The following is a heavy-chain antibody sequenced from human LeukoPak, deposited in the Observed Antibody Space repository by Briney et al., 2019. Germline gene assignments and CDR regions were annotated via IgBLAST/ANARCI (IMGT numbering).Heavy chain of an antibody. V-gene: IGHV3-23*01. CDR2: ISGSGGST. CDR1: GFFFNSYW. J-gene: IGHJ4*02. Sequence: GGSLRLSCATSGFFFNSYWMTWVRQAPGKGLEWVSAISGSGGSTYYADSVKGRFTISRDNSKNTLYLQMNSLRAEDTAVYYCADPKLELPVWGQGTLVTVSS. D-gene: IGHD1-7*01. CDR3: ADPKLELPV.